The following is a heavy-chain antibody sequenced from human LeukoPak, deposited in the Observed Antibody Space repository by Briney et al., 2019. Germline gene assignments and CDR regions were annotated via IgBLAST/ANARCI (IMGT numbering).Heavy chain of an antibody. J-gene: IGHJ4*02. CDR1: GGSISGYY. V-gene: IGHV4-59*01. Sequence: SETLSLTCTVSGGSISGYYWSWIRQPPGKGLEYIGYIYYSGSTNYNPSLKSRVAISVDTSKNQFSLKLTSVTAADTAVYYCARGPYGDYVEGCYWGQGTLVTVSS. D-gene: IGHD4-17*01. CDR3: ARGPYGDYVEGCY. CDR2: IYYSGST.